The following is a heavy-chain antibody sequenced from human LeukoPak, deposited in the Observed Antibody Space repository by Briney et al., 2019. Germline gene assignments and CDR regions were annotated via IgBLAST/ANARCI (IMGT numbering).Heavy chain of an antibody. CDR2: ISSSSSTI. CDR3: TRVSWRGEIF. Sequence: GGSLRLSCAASGFTFSSYGMTWVRQAPGKGLEWVSYISSSSSTIYYADSVKGRFTISRDNAKNTLYLQMNSLRAEDTAVYYCTRVSWRGEIFWGQGTLVSVSS. D-gene: IGHD3-3*01. V-gene: IGHV3-48*01. CDR1: GFTFSSYG. J-gene: IGHJ4*02.